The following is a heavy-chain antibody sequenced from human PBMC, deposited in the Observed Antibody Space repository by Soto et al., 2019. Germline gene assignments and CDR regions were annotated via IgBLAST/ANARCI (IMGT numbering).Heavy chain of an antibody. CDR2: IIPIFGTA. CDR1: GGTFSSYA. D-gene: IGHD5-12*01. CDR3: ARDTFGYSGYDPRRNYYGMDV. Sequence: SVKVSCKASGGTFSSYAISWVRQAPGQGLEWMGGIIPIFGTANYAQKFQGRVTITADESTSTAYMELSSLRSEDTAVYYCARDTFGYSGYDPRRNYYGMDVWGQGTTVTVSS. V-gene: IGHV1-69*13. J-gene: IGHJ6*02.